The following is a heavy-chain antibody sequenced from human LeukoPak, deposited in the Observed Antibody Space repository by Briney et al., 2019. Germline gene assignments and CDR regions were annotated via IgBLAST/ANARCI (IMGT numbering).Heavy chain of an antibody. V-gene: IGHV4-4*09. J-gene: IGHJ3*02. Sequence: TSETLSLTCSVSDGSISSYYWSWIRQPPGKGLEWIGYIYTSGSTNYNPSLKSRVTISVDTSKNQFSLKLSSVTAADTAVYYCARNADAFDIWGQGTMVTVSS. CDR1: DGSISSYY. D-gene: IGHD1-1*01. CDR3: ARNADAFDI. CDR2: IYTSGST.